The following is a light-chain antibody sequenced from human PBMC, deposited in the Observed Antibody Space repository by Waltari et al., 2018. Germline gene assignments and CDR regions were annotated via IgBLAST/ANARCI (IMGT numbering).Light chain of an antibody. CDR2: EVS. Sequence: QSALTQPASVSGSPGQSITISCTGTSSAVGGYNYAPWYQQHPGKDPKLMIYEVSNRPSGVSNRFSGSKSGNTASLTISGLQAEDEADYYCSSYTSSSTLVFGGGTKLTVL. CDR1: SSAVGGYNY. CDR3: SSYTSSSTLV. J-gene: IGLJ2*01. V-gene: IGLV2-14*01.